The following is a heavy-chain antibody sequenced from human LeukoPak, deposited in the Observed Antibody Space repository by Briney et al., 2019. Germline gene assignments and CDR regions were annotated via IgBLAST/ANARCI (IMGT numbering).Heavy chain of an antibody. D-gene: IGHD3-10*01. Sequence: HPGGSLRLSCAASGFPFSSYNMTWVRQAPGKGLEWVSWLQSSSRSLFYADSVKGRFTVSRDDAKNSLYLQLNSLRAEDTAVYYCARDSPGWGGFDFWGQGTLVTVSS. CDR1: GFPFSSYN. CDR2: LQSSSRSL. CDR3: ARDSPGWGGFDF. V-gene: IGHV3-48*01. J-gene: IGHJ4*02.